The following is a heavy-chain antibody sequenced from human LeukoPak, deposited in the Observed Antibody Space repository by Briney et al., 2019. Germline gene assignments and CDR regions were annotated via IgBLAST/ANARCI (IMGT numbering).Heavy chain of an antibody. CDR1: GFTVSSNY. CDR2: IYSGGST. CDR3: ARDYGDATSNWFDP. Sequence: GGSLRLSCAASGFTVSSNYMSWVRQAPGKGLEWVSVIYSGGSTYCADSVKGRFTISRDNSKNTLYLQMNSLRAEDTAVYYCARDYGDATSNWFDPWGQGTLVTVSS. V-gene: IGHV3-66*01. D-gene: IGHD4-17*01. J-gene: IGHJ5*02.